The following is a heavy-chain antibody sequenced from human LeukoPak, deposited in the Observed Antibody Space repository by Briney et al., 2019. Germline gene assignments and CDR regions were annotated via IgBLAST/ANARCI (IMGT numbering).Heavy chain of an antibody. J-gene: IGHJ5*02. V-gene: IGHV4-38-2*02. Sequence: SETLSLTCSVSGQSISSGYYWGWIRQSPGKRLEWIGSIYQTGSTDYNPSLKSRVTILLDTSTNQFSLRLTSVTAADTALYYCARGGIRGGIDNWFDPWGQGTLVTVSS. CDR2: IYQTGST. CDR1: GQSISSGYY. CDR3: ARGGIRGGIDNWFDP. D-gene: IGHD3-10*01.